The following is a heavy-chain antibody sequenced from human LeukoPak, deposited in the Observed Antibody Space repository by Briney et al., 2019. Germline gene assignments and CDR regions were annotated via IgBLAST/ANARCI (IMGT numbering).Heavy chain of an antibody. CDR2: ISYDGSNK. J-gene: IGHJ4*02. CDR3: AREETWYDGSGYPDY. Sequence: GGSLRLSCAASGFTFSSYAMHWVRQAPGKGLEWVAVISYDGSNKYYADSVKGRFTISRDNSKNTLYLQMNSLRAEDTAVYYCAREETWYDGSGYPDYWGQGTLVTVSS. CDR1: GFTFSSYA. V-gene: IGHV3-30-3*01. D-gene: IGHD3-22*01.